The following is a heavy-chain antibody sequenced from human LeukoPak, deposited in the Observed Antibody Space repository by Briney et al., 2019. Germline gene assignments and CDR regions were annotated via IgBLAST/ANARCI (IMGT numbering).Heavy chain of an antibody. J-gene: IGHJ5*02. Sequence: SVKVSCKASGGTFSSYAISWVRQAPGQGLEWMGGIIPIFGTANYAQKFQGRVTITADESTSTAYMELSSLRSEDTAVYYCARSDIVVVPAAMRGWFDPWGQGTLVTVSS. CDR2: IIPIFGTA. D-gene: IGHD2-2*01. CDR3: ARSDIVVVPAAMRGWFDP. CDR1: GGTFSSYA. V-gene: IGHV1-69*13.